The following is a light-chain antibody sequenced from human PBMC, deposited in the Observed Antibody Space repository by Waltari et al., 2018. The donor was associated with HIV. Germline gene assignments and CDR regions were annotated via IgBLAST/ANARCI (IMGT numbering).Light chain of an antibody. Sequence: YVLTHPPSVSVAPGRTATISCGGTRIATTSLPSYQQKSGQAPLLVIFFDSDRPSGIPERCSGSNSGSAATLTINRVEAGDEADYFCQVWDETRNHVVFGGGTKLIAL. J-gene: IGLJ3*02. CDR3: QVWDETRNHVV. CDR1: RIATTS. CDR2: FDS. V-gene: IGLV3-21*04.